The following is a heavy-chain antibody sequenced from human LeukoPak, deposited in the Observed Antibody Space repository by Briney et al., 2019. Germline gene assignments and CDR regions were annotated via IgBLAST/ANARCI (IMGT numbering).Heavy chain of an antibody. Sequence: PGRSLRLSCAASGFTFSSYGMHWVRQAPGKGLEWVAVISYDGSNKYYADSVKGRFTISRDNSKNTLYLQMNSLRAEDTAVYYCAKSHPAYDFWIGPFDYWGQGTPVTVSS. CDR1: GFTFSSYG. CDR3: AKSHPAYDFWIGPFDY. CDR2: ISYDGSNK. D-gene: IGHD3-3*01. V-gene: IGHV3-30*18. J-gene: IGHJ4*02.